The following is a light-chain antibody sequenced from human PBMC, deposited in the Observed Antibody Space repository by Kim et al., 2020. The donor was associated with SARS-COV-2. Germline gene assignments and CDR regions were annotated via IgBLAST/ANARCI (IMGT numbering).Light chain of an antibody. CDR3: QQYATSPPT. V-gene: IGKV3-20*01. J-gene: IGKJ1*01. CDR2: GAS. Sequence: EIVLTQSPGTLSLSPGERATLSCRASQSVSSNYLAWYQQRPGQAPRLLIHGASSVATGIPDRFSGSGSGTDFSLTISRLDPEDFAVYYCQQYATSPPTFGQGTKVEIK. CDR1: QSVSSNY.